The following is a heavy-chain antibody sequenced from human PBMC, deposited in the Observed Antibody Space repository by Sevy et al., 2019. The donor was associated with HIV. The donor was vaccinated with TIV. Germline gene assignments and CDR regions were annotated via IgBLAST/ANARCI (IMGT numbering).Heavy chain of an antibody. CDR2: IKQDGSEK. CDR1: GFTFNSYW. D-gene: IGHD5-12*01. V-gene: IGHV3-7*01. J-gene: IGHJ6*02. CDR3: AREGSPYDTYYYYYGMDV. Sequence: GGSLRLSCAASGFTFNSYWMSWVRQAPGKGLEWVANIKQDGSEKYYVDSVKGRFTISRDNSQNSLFLQMNTLRAEDTAVYYCAREGSPYDTYYYYYGMDVWGQGTTVTFSS.